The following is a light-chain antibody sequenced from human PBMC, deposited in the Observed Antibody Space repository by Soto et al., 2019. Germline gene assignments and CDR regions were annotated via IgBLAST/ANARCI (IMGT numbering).Light chain of an antibody. Sequence: EIVLTQSPATLSLSPEERATLSCRASQSVSDYLAWYQQKPGQAPRLLIYDASIRATGIPARFSGSGSGTDFTLTISSLEPEDFAVYYCQQRSSWPPITFGQGTRLEIK. CDR3: QQRSSWPPIT. CDR1: QSVSDY. V-gene: IGKV3-11*01. J-gene: IGKJ5*01. CDR2: DAS.